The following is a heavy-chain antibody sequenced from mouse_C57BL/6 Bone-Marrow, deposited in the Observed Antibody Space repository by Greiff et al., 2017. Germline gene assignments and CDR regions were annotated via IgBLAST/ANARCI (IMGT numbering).Heavy chain of an antibody. J-gene: IGHJ2*01. CDR1: GYTFTSYW. CDR2: IHPNSGSP. V-gene: IGHV1-64*01. Sequence: VQLQQPGAELVKPGASVKLSCKASGYTFTSYWMHWVKQRPGQGLEWIGMIHPNSGSPNYNEKSKSKATLTVDKSSSSAYMQLSSLTSEDAAVDCCTTYYGSSNGYWGQGTTLTVSS. D-gene: IGHD1-1*01. CDR3: TTYYGSSNGY.